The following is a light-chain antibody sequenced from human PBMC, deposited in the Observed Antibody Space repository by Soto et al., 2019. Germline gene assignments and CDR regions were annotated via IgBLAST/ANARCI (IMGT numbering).Light chain of an antibody. CDR2: SNA. J-gene: IGLJ1*01. Sequence: QSVLTQPPSVSGAPGQMVTISCTGSGSNIGTGYDVHWYQQLPGTAPKLLIYSNANRPSGVPDRFPGSKSGTSASLAITGLQAEDEADYYCQSYDSSLSSYVFGTGTKVTVL. CDR1: GSNIGTGYD. CDR3: QSYDSSLSSYV. V-gene: IGLV1-40*01.